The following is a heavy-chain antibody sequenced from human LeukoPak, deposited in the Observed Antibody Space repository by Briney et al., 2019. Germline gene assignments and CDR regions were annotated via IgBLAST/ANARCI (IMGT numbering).Heavy chain of an antibody. J-gene: IGHJ6*03. D-gene: IGHD1-7*01. CDR2: ISYDGSNK. V-gene: IGHV3-30-3*01. CDR3: ARDPFHVYNWNYWGGYYYYMDV. Sequence: GGSLRLSCAASGFTFSSYAMHWVRQAPGKGLEWVAVISYDGSNKYYADSVKGRFTISRDNSKNTLYLQMNSLRAEDTAVYYCARDPFHVYNWNYWGGYYYYMDVWGKGTTVTVSS. CDR1: GFTFSSYA.